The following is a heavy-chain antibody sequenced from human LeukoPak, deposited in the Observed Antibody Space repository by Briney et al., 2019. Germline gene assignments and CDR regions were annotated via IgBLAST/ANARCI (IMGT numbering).Heavy chain of an antibody. CDR2: IKKDASEI. J-gene: IGHJ4*02. V-gene: IGHV3-7*01. Sequence: PGGSLRLSCAASGFTFSMYSMSWVRQAPGKGLEWVAFIKKDASEIDYVDSLKGRVTISGDDAKNSLDLQMNSLRVDDTAVYYCARWRGGQSEFDSWGQGTLVTVSS. D-gene: IGHD3-16*01. CDR1: GFTFSMYS. CDR3: ARWRGGQSEFDS.